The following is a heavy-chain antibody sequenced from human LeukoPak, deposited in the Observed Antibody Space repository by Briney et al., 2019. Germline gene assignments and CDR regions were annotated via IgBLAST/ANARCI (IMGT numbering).Heavy chain of an antibody. CDR2: IKQDGSEK. V-gene: IGHV3-7*01. CDR3: ASGAGGWELQTKSTFDY. J-gene: IGHJ4*02. D-gene: IGHD1-26*01. Sequence: PGGSLRLSCAASGFTFSSYWMSWVRQAPGKGLEWVANIKQDGSEKYYVDSVKGRFTISRDNAKNSLYLQMDSLRVEDTAVYYCASGAGGWELQTKSTFDYWGQGTLVTVSS. CDR1: GFTFSSYW.